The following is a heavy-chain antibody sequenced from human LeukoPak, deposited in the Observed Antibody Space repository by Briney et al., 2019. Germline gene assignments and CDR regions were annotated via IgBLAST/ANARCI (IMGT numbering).Heavy chain of an antibody. CDR3: ARGCFYDRSPYCPFDY. CDR1: GVIVSNDD. CDR2: ISSGGST. D-gene: IGHD3-22*01. J-gene: IGHJ4*02. V-gene: IGHV3-53*01. Sequence: RCLRLSCAASGVIVSNDDVGWGRQAPGEGLWWGLLISSGGSTYYTDSFKGRVTISRDNSKSTLYLQMSSLRVVDTAVYFCARGCFYDRSPYCPFDYWGQGTLVTVSS.